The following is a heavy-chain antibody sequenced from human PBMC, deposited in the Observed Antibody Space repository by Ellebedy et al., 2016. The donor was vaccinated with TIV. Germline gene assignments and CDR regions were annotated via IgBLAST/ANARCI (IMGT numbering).Heavy chain of an antibody. CDR2: ISSSSSYT. D-gene: IGHD5-24*01. CDR1: GSTFSDYY. Sequence: GGSLRLXXAASGSTFSDYYMSWIRQAPGKGLEWVSYISSSSSYTNYADSVKGRFTISRDNAKNSLYLQMNSLRAEDTAVYYCARVGLSEMATIAYYFDYWGQGTLVTVSS. CDR3: ARVGLSEMATIAYYFDY. V-gene: IGHV3-11*05. J-gene: IGHJ4*02.